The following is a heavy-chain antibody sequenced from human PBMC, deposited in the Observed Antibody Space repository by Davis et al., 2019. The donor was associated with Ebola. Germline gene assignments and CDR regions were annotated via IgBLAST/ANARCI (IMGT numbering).Heavy chain of an antibody. Sequence: AASVKVSCKASGYTFTNYAISWVRQAPGQGLEWMGWISTYNGNTNYAQKLQGRVTMTTDTSTSTAYMELRSLRSDDTAVYYCARVGAVAGIRDFDYWGQGTLVTVSS. CDR1: GYTFTNYA. J-gene: IGHJ4*02. CDR3: ARVGAVAGIRDFDY. D-gene: IGHD6-19*01. V-gene: IGHV1-18*04. CDR2: ISTYNGNT.